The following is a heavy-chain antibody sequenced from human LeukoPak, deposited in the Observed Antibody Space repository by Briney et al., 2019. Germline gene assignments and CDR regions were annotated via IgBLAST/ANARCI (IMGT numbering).Heavy chain of an antibody. D-gene: IGHD3-10*01. V-gene: IGHV1-69*05. CDR1: GGTFSSYA. J-gene: IGHJ6*03. Sequence: ASVKVSCKASGGTFSSYAISWVRQALGQGLEWMGGIIPIFGTANYAQKFQGRVTITTGESTSTAYMELSSLRSEDTAVYYCARGGTLWFGELLDYYYMDVWGKGTTVTVSS. CDR3: ARGGTLWFGELLDYYYMDV. CDR2: IIPIFGTA.